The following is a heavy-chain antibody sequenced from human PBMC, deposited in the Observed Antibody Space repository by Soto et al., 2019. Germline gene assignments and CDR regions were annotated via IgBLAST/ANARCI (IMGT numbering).Heavy chain of an antibody. Sequence: TSETLSLTCTVSGDSISNSYWSWIRQPPGKGLEWIGYIYYSGSTNYNPSLKSRVTLSVDTSKNQFSLKLRSVTAADTAVYYCGRGRKYGSPSLYFANWGRGPL. D-gene: IGHD6-6*01. CDR2: IYYSGST. CDR1: GDSISNSY. CDR3: GRGRKYGSPSLYFAN. J-gene: IGHJ4*02. V-gene: IGHV4-59*12.